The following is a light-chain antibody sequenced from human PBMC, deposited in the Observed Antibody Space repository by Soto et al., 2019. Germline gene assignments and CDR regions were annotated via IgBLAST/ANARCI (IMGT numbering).Light chain of an antibody. CDR1: QSIGSL. CDR2: AAS. V-gene: IGKV1-5*01. Sequence: DIQMTQSPSILSASVGDRVTITCRASQSIGSLLAWYQQKPGRAPKLLIYAASSLESGVPSRFSGSGSGTEFTLTISSLQPDDFATYYCQQYDSYPWTFGQGTKVDIK. J-gene: IGKJ1*01. CDR3: QQYDSYPWT.